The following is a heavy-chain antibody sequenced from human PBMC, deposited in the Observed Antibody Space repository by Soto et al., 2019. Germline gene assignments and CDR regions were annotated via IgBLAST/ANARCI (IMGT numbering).Heavy chain of an antibody. CDR3: ARDISSSKAFDI. CDR1: GGTFSSYA. CDR2: IIPIFGTA. D-gene: IGHD6-13*01. J-gene: IGHJ3*02. V-gene: IGHV1-69*06. Sequence: ASVKVSCKASGGTFSSYAISWVRQAPGQGLEWMGGIIPIFGTANYAQKFQGRVTITADKSTSTAYMELSSLRSEDTAVYYCARDISSSKAFDIWGQGTMVTVSS.